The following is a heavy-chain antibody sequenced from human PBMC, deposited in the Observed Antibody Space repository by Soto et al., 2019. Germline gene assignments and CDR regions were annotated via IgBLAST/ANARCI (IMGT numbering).Heavy chain of an antibody. Sequence: SETLSLTCTVSGGSISSYYWSWIRQPPGKGLEWIGYIYYSGSTNYNPSLKSRVTISVDTSKNQFSLKLSSVTAADTAVYYCARSGYCSGGSCYTPRWFDPWGQGTLVTVSS. CDR3: ARSGYCSGGSCYTPRWFDP. J-gene: IGHJ5*02. V-gene: IGHV4-59*01. CDR2: IYYSGST. D-gene: IGHD2-15*01. CDR1: GGSISSYY.